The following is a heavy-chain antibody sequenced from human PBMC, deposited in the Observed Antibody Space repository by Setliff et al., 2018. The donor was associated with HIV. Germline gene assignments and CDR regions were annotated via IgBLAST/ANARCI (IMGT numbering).Heavy chain of an antibody. J-gene: IGHJ4*02. V-gene: IGHV4-59*12. CDR3: ASGHEWLRN. Sequence: SETLSLTCTVSGDSTRNDYWTWIRQSPEKGLEWIAYISYSGGTNHNPSLMGRVTMSLDVSKNQISLRLRSVVAADTAVYYCASGHEWLRNWGQGTLVTVSS. D-gene: IGHD5-12*01. CDR2: ISYSGGT. CDR1: GDSTRNDY.